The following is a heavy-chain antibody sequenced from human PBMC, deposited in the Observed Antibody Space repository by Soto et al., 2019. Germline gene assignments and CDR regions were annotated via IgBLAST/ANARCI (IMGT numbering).Heavy chain of an antibody. D-gene: IGHD4-17*01. V-gene: IGHV3-30*18. Sequence: QVQLVESGGGVVQPGRSLRLSCAASGFTFSSYGMHWVRQAPGKGLEWVAVISYDGSNKYYADSVKGRFTISRDHSKNTLYLQMNSLRAEDTAVDYCAKDYGTVTTLQVTQGAYYYYGMDVWGQGTTVTVSS. CDR1: GFTFSSYG. CDR2: ISYDGSNK. CDR3: AKDYGTVTTLQVTQGAYYYYGMDV. J-gene: IGHJ6*02.